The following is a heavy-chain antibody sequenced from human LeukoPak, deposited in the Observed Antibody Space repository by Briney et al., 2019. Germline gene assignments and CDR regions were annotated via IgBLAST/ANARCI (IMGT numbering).Heavy chain of an antibody. V-gene: IGHV4-4*02. CDR1: GGSISSRNW. CDR3: ARIRGFGADYYYYYYMDV. D-gene: IGHD3-10*01. J-gene: IGHJ6*03. CDR2: IHHSGST. Sequence: SETLSLTCAVSGGSISSRNWWSWVRQPPGKGLEWIAEIHHSGSTNYNPSLKSRVTISVDKSKNQFSLKLSSVTAADTAAYYCARIRGFGADYYYYYYMDVWGKGTTVTVSS.